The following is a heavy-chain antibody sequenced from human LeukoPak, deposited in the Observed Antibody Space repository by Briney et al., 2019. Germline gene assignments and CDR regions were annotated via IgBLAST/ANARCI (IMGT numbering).Heavy chain of an antibody. V-gene: IGHV3-74*01. CDR1: GFTFSSYW. Sequence: GGSLRLSCAASGFTFSSYWMHWVRQAPGKGLVWVSRINSDGSSTSYADSVKGRFTISRDNAKNSLYLQMSSLRVEDTAVYYCVRDGRGGYLDYWGQGTLVTVSS. J-gene: IGHJ4*02. CDR3: VRDGRGGYLDY. D-gene: IGHD3-10*01. CDR2: INSDGSST.